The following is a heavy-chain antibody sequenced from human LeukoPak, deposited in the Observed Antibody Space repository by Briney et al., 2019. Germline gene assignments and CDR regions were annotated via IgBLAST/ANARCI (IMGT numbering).Heavy chain of an antibody. CDR2: IYSGGST. CDR3: ARSPRAEVATWYGMDV. D-gene: IGHD5-24*01. CDR1: GFTVSSNY. J-gene: IGHJ6*02. Sequence: GGSLRLSCAASGFTVSSNYMSWVRQAPGKGLEWVSVIYSGGSTYYADSVKGRFTISRDNSKNTLYLQMNSLRAEDTAVYYCARSPRAEVATWYGMDVWGQGTTVTVSS. V-gene: IGHV3-66*01.